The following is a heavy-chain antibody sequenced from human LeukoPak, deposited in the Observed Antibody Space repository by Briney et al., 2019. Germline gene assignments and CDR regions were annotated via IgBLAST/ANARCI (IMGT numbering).Heavy chain of an antibody. J-gene: IGHJ4*02. CDR2: ISGSGGST. CDR1: GFTFSSYA. Sequence: PGGSLRLSCAASGFTFSSYAMSWVRQAPGKGLEWVSGISGSGGSTYYADSVKGRFTISRDNSKNTLYLQMNSLRAEDTAVYYCASSRVRIAAAVCDYWGQGTLVTVSS. D-gene: IGHD6-13*01. CDR3: ASSRVRIAAAVCDY. V-gene: IGHV3-23*01.